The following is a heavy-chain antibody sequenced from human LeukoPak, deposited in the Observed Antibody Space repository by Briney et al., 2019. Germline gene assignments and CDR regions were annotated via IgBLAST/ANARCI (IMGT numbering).Heavy chain of an antibody. D-gene: IGHD2-2*01. CDR2: IYSGGST. Sequence: GGSLTLSCAASGFTVSSNYMSWLRQAPGKGLEWVSVIYSGGSTYYADSVKGRFTISRDNSKNTLYLQMNSLRAEDTAVYYCARDLRYCSSTSCYRGAFDIWGQGTMVTVSS. J-gene: IGHJ3*02. CDR3: ARDLRYCSSTSCYRGAFDI. V-gene: IGHV3-53*05. CDR1: GFTVSSNY.